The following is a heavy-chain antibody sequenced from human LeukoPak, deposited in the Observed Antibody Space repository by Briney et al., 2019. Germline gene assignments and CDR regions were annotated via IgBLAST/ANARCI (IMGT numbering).Heavy chain of an antibody. J-gene: IGHJ6*02. CDR1: GFTFSSYA. Sequence: GGSLRLSCAASGFTFSSYAMSWVRQAPGKGLEWVSAISGSGGSTYYADSVKGRFTISRDNSKNTLYLQMNSLRAEDTAVYYCAKAHGGCPSDGPGMDVWGQGTTVTVSS. CDR2: ISGSGGST. CDR3: AKAHGGCPSDGPGMDV. V-gene: IGHV3-23*01. D-gene: IGHD4-23*01.